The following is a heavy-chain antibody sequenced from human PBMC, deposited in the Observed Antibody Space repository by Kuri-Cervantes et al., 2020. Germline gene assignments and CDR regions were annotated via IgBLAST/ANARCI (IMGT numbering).Heavy chain of an antibody. V-gene: IGHV3-73*01. Sequence: GGSLRLSCTASGFTFSGSAMHWVRQASGKGLEWVGRIRSKANSYVTAYAASVKGRFTVSRENAKNSLYLQMNSLRAGDTAVYYCARAISGYSYYYYYMDVWGKGTTVTVSS. D-gene: IGHD5-12*01. CDR3: ARAISGYSYYYYYMDV. CDR2: IRSKANSYVT. CDR1: GFTFSGSA. J-gene: IGHJ6*03.